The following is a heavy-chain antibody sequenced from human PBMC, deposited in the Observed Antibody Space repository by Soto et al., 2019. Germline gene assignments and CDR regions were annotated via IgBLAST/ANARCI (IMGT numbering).Heavy chain of an antibody. D-gene: IGHD4-4*01. CDR2: IYYSGST. CDR3: ARAGQYIRYYYMVV. J-gene: IGHJ6*03. V-gene: IGHV4-59*01. CDR1: GGSISSYY. Sequence: PSETLSLTCTVSGGSISSYYWSWIRQPPGKGLEWIGYIYYSGSTNYNPSLKSRVTISVDTPKNQFSLKLSSVTAADTAVYYCARAGQYIRYYYMVVWGKGTTVTVSS.